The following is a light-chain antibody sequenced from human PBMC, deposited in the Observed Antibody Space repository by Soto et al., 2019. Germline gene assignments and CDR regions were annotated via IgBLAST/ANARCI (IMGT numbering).Light chain of an antibody. Sequence: QSVLTQPPSASGTPGQRVTISCSGSSSNIGSNTVNWYQQLPGTAPKLLIYSNNQRPSGVPDRFSGSKSGTSASLAISGLQFEDGADYYCAAWDDSLNGHVVFGGGTKLTVL. J-gene: IGLJ2*01. CDR2: SNN. V-gene: IGLV1-44*01. CDR1: SSNIGSNT. CDR3: AAWDDSLNGHVV.